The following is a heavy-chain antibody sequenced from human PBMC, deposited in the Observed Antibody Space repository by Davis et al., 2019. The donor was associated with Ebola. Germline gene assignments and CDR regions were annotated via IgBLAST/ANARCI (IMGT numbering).Heavy chain of an antibody. Sequence: MPSETLSLTCTVSGGSISSSSYYWGWIRQPPGKGLEWIGSIYYSGSTYYNPSLKSRVTISVDTSKNQFSLKLSSVTAADTAVYYCVRHQPNYFGMDVWGEGTTVIVSS. CDR1: GGSISSSSYY. CDR3: VRHQPNYFGMDV. D-gene: IGHD2-8*01. CDR2: IYYSGST. V-gene: IGHV4-39*01. J-gene: IGHJ6*04.